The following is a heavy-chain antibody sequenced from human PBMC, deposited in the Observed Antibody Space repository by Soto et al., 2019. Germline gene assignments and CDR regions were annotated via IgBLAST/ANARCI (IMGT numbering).Heavy chain of an antibody. D-gene: IGHD3-22*01. V-gene: IGHV4-31*03. Sequence: QVQLQESGPGLVKPSQTLSLTCTVSGGSISSGGYYWSWIRQHPGKGLEWIGYIYYSGSTYYNPSLESRVTISVDTSKNQFSLKLSSVTAADTAVYYCARDPLPPYYYDSSGYYLGAFDIWGQGTMVTVSS. CDR2: IYYSGST. J-gene: IGHJ3*02. CDR3: ARDPLPPYYYDSSGYYLGAFDI. CDR1: GGSISSGGYY.